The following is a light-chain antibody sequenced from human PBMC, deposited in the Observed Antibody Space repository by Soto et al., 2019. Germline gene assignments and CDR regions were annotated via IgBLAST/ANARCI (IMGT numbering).Light chain of an antibody. Sequence: VLAQPASVSGSPGQSITISCTGTSSDVGAYNSVSWYQQHPHRAPQVIIYKGTQRPSGVSNRFSGSTSGNAASLTISALQADDEADYFCCSSALLFGTGTKVTVL. CDR1: SSDVGAYNS. V-gene: IGLV2-23*01. J-gene: IGLJ1*01. CDR3: CSSALL. CDR2: KGT.